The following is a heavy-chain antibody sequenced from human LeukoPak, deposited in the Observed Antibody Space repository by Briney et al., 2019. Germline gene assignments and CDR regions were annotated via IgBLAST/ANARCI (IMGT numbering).Heavy chain of an antibody. CDR2: ISETGDVT. CDR1: GFTFSNYA. V-gene: IGHV3-23*01. CDR3: ARDSSHYLGSSDY. J-gene: IGHJ4*02. Sequence: PGGSLRLSCAASGFTFSNYAMNWVRQAPGKGLEWVSVISETGDVTHYADSMKGRFTISRDNIKNTLNLQMNSLRAEDTAIYYCARDSSHYLGSSDYWGQGTLVTVSS. D-gene: IGHD6-6*01.